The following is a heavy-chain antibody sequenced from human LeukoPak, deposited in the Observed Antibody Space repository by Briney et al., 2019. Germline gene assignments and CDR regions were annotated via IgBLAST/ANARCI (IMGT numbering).Heavy chain of an antibody. CDR1: SGSISNYY. Sequence: SETLSLTCTVSSGSISNYYWSWLRQPPGKGLEWIGNIYYSGSTNYNPSLKSRVTISVDTSKNQFSLKLSSVTAADTAVYYCARHRYSVVYYFDYWGQGTLVTVSS. CDR3: ARHRYSVVYYFDY. CDR2: IYYSGST. J-gene: IGHJ4*02. D-gene: IGHD6-13*01. V-gene: IGHV4-59*08.